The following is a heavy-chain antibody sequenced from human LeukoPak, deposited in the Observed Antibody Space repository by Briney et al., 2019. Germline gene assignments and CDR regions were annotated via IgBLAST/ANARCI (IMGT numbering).Heavy chain of an antibody. V-gene: IGHV3-33*08. CDR3: ARVGEYCSSSSCYHYYYGMDV. Sequence: PGGSLRLSCAASGFTFSSYGMHWVRQTPGRGLEWVALIWYDGSNKYHADSVRGRFTISRDNSKNTLYLQMNSLRAEDTAVYYCARVGEYCSSSSCYHYYYGMDVWGQGTTVTVSS. CDR1: GFTFSSYG. J-gene: IGHJ6*02. D-gene: IGHD2-2*01. CDR2: IWYDGSNK.